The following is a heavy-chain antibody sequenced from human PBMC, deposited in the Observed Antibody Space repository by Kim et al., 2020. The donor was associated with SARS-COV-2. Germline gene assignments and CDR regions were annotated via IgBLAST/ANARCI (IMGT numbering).Heavy chain of an antibody. CDR3: ARVNYYYYGMDV. V-gene: IGHV4-59*01. J-gene: IGHJ6*02. Sequence: SETLSLTCTVSGGSISSYYWSWIRQPPGKGLEWIGYIYYSGSTNYNPSLKSRVTISVDTSKNQFSLKLSSVTAADTAVYYCARVNYYYYGMDVWGQGTTVTVSS. CDR1: GGSISSYY. CDR2: IYYSGST. D-gene: IGHD2-21*01.